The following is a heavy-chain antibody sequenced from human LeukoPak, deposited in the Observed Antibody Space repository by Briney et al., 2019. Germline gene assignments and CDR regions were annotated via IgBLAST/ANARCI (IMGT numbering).Heavy chain of an antibody. V-gene: IGHV3-7*03. CDR3: ARNNGMDV. Sequence: GGSLSLSCAASGFTPSNHWMTGVRQVPGRGPEWVANVNRDGSETYYLDSVKGRFTISKDNAKNSLYLQMNSLRAEDTALYHCARNNGMDVWGQGTTVIVSS. J-gene: IGHJ6*02. CDR1: GFTPSNHW. CDR2: VNRDGSET.